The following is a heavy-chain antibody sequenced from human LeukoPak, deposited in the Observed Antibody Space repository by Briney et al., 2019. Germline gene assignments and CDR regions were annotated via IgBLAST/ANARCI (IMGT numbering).Heavy chain of an antibody. J-gene: IGHJ6*02. CDR1: GFTLSSYG. CDR2: ISYDGSNK. Sequence: GGSLRLSRAASGFTLSSYGMNWVRQAPGKGLEWVAVISYDGSNKYYADSVKGRFTISRDNSKNTLYLQMNSLRAEDTAVYYCARDLGSYQQDVWGQGTTVTVSS. V-gene: IGHV3-30*12. CDR3: ARDLGSYQQDV. D-gene: IGHD1-26*01.